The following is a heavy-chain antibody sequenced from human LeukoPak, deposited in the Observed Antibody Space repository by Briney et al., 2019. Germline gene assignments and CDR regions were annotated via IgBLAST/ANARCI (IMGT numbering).Heavy chain of an antibody. CDR2: ISSSSSYI. J-gene: IGHJ3*02. D-gene: IGHD4-17*01. CDR1: GFTFSSYS. CDR3: AREDDYGDYGPAFDI. Sequence: GGSLRLSCAASGFTFSSYSMNWVRQAPGKGLEWVSSISSSSSYIYYADSVKGRFTISRDNAKNSLYLQMNSLRAEDTAVYYCAREDDYGDYGPAFDIWGQGTMVTVSS. V-gene: IGHV3-21*01.